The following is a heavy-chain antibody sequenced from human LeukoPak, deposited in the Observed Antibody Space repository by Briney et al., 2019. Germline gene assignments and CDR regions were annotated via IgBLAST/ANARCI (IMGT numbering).Heavy chain of an antibody. Sequence: GRSLRLSCAASGFTFSSYAMHWVRQAPGKGLEWVAVISYDGSNKYYADSVKGRFTISRDNSKNTLYLQMNSLRAEDTAVYYCAKSSGDYDFWSGYRRNWFDPWGQGTLVTVSS. J-gene: IGHJ5*02. CDR1: GFTFSSYA. CDR3: AKSSGDYDFWSGYRRNWFDP. CDR2: ISYDGSNK. V-gene: IGHV3-30-3*02. D-gene: IGHD3-3*01.